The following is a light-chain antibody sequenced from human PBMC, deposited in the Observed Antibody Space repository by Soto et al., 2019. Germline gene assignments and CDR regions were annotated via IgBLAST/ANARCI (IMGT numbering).Light chain of an antibody. CDR1: ESLVHNNGDTF. Sequence: DVVLTQSPLSLPATLGQPASISCWSSESLVHNNGDTFLSWFQQRPGQSPRRLIYKGSNRDSGVPDRFSGSGSGTEFTLKISRVGAEDVGVYYCMQGTYWPPFTFGQGTRLEIK. CDR3: MQGTYWPPFT. J-gene: IGKJ5*01. V-gene: IGKV2-30*02. CDR2: KGS.